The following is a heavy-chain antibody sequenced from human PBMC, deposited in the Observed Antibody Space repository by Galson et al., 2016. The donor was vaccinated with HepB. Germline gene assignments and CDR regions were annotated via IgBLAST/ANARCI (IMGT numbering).Heavy chain of an antibody. Sequence: PALVKPPQTLTLTCSFSGFSLSTGGVGVGWIRQPPGEALEWLALIYWADDKRYSPSLKSRLTITKDTSKNQVVVTMTNMDPLDTATYYCVRVRSVPEGEWWFDPWGQGILVTVSS. D-gene: IGHD2-8*01. J-gene: IGHJ5*02. CDR3: VRVRSVPEGEWWFDP. V-gene: IGHV2-5*02. CDR1: GFSLSTGGVG. CDR2: IYWADDK.